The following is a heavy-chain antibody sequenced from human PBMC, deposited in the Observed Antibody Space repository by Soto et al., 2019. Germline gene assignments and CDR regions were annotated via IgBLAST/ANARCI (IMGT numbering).Heavy chain of an antibody. CDR3: ARGAVVAATPCAFDI. Sequence: SETLSLTCTVSGGSISSGGYYWSWIRQHPGKVLEWIGYIYYSGSTYYNPSLKSRVTISVDTSKNQFSLKLSSVTAADTAVYYCARGAVVAATPCAFDIWGQGTMVTVSS. CDR2: IYYSGST. V-gene: IGHV4-31*03. CDR1: GGSISSGGYY. D-gene: IGHD2-15*01. J-gene: IGHJ3*02.